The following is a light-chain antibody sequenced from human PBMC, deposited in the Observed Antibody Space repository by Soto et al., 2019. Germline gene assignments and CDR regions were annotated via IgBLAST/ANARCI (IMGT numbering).Light chain of an antibody. CDR3: QQYGSSPTRT. Sequence: EIVLTQSPGTLSLSPGERATLSCRASQSDSSTYLAWYQQKPGQSPRLLIYGASSRATGIPDRFSGSGSGTDFTLTISRLEPEDFGVYYCQQYGSSPTRTHGQGTKVDIK. J-gene: IGKJ1*01. CDR2: GAS. CDR1: QSDSSTY. V-gene: IGKV3-20*01.